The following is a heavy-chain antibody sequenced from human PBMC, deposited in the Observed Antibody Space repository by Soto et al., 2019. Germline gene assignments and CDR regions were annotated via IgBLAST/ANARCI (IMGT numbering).Heavy chain of an antibody. J-gene: IGHJ4*02. V-gene: IGHV3-30*18. CDR3: AKDLAGDFWSGYHYFDY. CDR2: ISYDGSNK. Sequence: GGSLRLSCAVSGLTFRSYGMHWVRQAPGKGLEWVAVISYDGSNKYYADSVKGRFTISRDNSKNTLYLQMNSLRAEDTAVYYCAKDLAGDFWSGYHYFDYWGQGTLVTVSS. D-gene: IGHD3-3*01. CDR1: GLTFRSYG.